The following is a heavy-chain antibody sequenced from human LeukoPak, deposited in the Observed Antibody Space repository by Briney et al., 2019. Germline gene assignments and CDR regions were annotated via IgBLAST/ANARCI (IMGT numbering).Heavy chain of an antibody. V-gene: IGHV5-51*01. CDR3: ARRDGSGPYDY. Sequence: GESRKISGKGSGDSFASFWIGWFGRMPGKGLEWMEIIYPGDSSTIYSPSFKGQVTMSADKSISTAYLQWSSLKASDTAMYYCARRDGSGPYDYWGQGTLVTVSS. CDR2: IYPGDSST. J-gene: IGHJ4*02. D-gene: IGHD3-10*01. CDR1: GDSFASFW.